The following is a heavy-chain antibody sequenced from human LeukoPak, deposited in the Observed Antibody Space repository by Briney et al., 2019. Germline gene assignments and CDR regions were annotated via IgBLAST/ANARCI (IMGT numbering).Heavy chain of an antibody. CDR1: GCTFTGYY. D-gene: IGHD2-2*01. CDR3: ARVGVVVPAAEFDY. Sequence: RASVKVSCKASGCTFTGYYMHWVRQAPGQGLEWMGWINPNSGGTNYAQKFQGRVTMTRDTSISTAYMELSRLRSDDTAVYYCARVGVVVPAAEFDYWGQGTLVTVSS. CDR2: INPNSGGT. V-gene: IGHV1-2*02. J-gene: IGHJ4*02.